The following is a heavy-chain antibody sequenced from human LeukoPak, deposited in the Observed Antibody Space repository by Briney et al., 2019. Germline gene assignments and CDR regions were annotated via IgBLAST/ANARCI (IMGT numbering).Heavy chain of an antibody. CDR3: ARIRRVSGYSSSWYARITNFDY. V-gene: IGHV4-59*08. Sequence: SETLSLTCTVSGGSISSYYWSWIRQPPGKGLEWIGYIYYSGSTNYNPSLESRVTISVDTSKNQFSLKLSSVTAADTAVYYCARIRRVSGYSSSWYARITNFDYWGQGTLVTVSS. CDR2: IYYSGST. J-gene: IGHJ4*02. D-gene: IGHD6-13*01. CDR1: GGSISSYY.